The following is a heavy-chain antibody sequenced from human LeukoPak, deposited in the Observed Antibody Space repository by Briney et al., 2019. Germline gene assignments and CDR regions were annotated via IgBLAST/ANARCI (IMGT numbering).Heavy chain of an antibody. V-gene: IGHV1-3*01. CDR1: GNAFITYA. J-gene: IGHJ3*02. CDR3: ASDAFDI. CDR2: INEGDGDT. Sequence: ASVKVSCKASGNAFITYAMYWVRQAPGQRLEWMGWINEGDGDTRYSQRFQGRVTMTRDTSARTAYMELSSLRSEDTAVYYCASDAFDIWGQGTMVTVSS.